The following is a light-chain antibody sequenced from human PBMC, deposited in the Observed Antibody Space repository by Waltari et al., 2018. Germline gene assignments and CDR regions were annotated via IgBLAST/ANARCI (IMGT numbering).Light chain of an antibody. J-gene: IGKJ2*01. V-gene: IGKV3-15*01. CDR1: QSVGTH. CDR3: QQYTDWQDT. CDR2: HAS. Sequence: DIVMTQSPATLSVSPGEIATLSCRASQSVGTHFVRYQQRPGQAPRLLVFHASIRATGYAARFSGSGSETEITLTISSLQSEDFAVYYGQQYTDWQDTVGQGTKLVIK.